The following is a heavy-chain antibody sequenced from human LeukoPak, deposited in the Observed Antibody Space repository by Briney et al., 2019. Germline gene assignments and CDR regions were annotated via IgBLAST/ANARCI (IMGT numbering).Heavy chain of an antibody. J-gene: IGHJ4*02. CDR2: IIPIFGTA. V-gene: IGHV1-69*01. CDR3: ARGLEAWSSIAAPSGY. D-gene: IGHD6-6*01. Sequence: SVKVSCKASGGTFSSYAISWVRQAPGQGLEWMGGIIPIFGTANYAQKFQGRVTITADESTSTAYMELSSLRSEDTAVYYCARGLEAWSSIAAPSGYWGQGTLVTVSS. CDR1: GGTFSSYA.